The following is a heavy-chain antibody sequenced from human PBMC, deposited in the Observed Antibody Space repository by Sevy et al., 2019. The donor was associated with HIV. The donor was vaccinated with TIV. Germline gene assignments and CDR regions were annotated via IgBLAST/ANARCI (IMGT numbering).Heavy chain of an antibody. V-gene: IGHV3-7*01. CDR1: GFTFSKYS. D-gene: IGHD2-21*01. CDR3: ARELWPGDY. Sequence: GGSLRLSCAASGFTFSKYSMSWVRQPPGKGLEWVANIDQDGSQKNYVDSVKGRFTISRDNAKNSVYLQMNRLRVDDTAVYYCARELWPGDYWGQGTLVTVSS. CDR2: IDQDGSQK. J-gene: IGHJ4*02.